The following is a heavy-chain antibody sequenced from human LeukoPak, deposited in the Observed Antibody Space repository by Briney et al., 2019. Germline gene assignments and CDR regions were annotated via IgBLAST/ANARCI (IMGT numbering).Heavy chain of an antibody. CDR2: INPSGGST. D-gene: IGHD5-18*01. CDR1: GYTFTSYY. CDR3: ASAFRDTAIPFDY. Sequence: ASVKVSCKASGYTFTSYYVHWVRQAPGQGLEWMGIINPSGGSTSYAQKFQGRVTMTRDTSTSTVYMELSSLRSEDTAVYYCASAFRDTAIPFDYWGQGTLVTVSS. J-gene: IGHJ4*02. V-gene: IGHV1-46*01.